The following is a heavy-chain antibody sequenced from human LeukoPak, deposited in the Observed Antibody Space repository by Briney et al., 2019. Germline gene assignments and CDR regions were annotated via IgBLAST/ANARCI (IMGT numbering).Heavy chain of an antibody. CDR3: ARASYYYDSEDFQH. CDR1: GGSISSGGYY. V-gene: IGHV4-31*03. D-gene: IGHD3-22*01. Sequence: SETLSLTCTVSGGSISSGGYYWSWIRQHPGKGLEWIGYIYYRGSTYYNPSLKSRVTISVDTSKNQFSLKLSSVTAADTAVYYCARASYYYDSEDFQHWGQGTLVTVSS. J-gene: IGHJ1*01. CDR2: IYYRGST.